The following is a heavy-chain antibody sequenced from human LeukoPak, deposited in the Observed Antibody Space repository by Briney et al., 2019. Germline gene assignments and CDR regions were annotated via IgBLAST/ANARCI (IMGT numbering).Heavy chain of an antibody. CDR3: ARAYITIFGVVRAFDI. CDR2: IYYSGST. D-gene: IGHD3-3*01. CDR1: GGSLSSSSYY. V-gene: IGHV4-39*01. J-gene: IGHJ3*02. Sequence: SETLSLTCTVSGGSLSSSSYYWGWIRQPPGKGLEWIGSIYYSGSTYYNPSLKSRVTISVDTSENQFSLKLSSVTAADTAVYYCARAYITIFGVVRAFDIWGQGTMVTVSS.